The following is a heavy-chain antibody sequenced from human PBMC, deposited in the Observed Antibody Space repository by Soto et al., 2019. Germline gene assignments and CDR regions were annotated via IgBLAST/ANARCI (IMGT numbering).Heavy chain of an antibody. D-gene: IGHD3-10*01. Sequence: ASVKVSCKASGYTFTSYGISWVRQAPGQGLEWMGWISAYNGNTNYAQKLQGRVTMTTDTSTSTAYMELRSLRSDDTAVYYCARGTMVRGVINYFDYWGQGTLVTVSS. J-gene: IGHJ4*02. CDR2: ISAYNGNT. CDR3: ARGTMVRGVINYFDY. CDR1: GYTFTSYG. V-gene: IGHV1-18*04.